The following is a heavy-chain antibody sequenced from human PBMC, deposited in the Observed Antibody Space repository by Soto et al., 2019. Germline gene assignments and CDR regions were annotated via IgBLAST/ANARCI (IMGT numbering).Heavy chain of an antibody. CDR2: VSGSGGST. Sequence: EVLLLESGGGLVQPGGSLRLSCAASGFTFTTYAMSWVRQAPGKGLEWVSSVSGSGGSTDYADSVKGRFTISRDNPKNTLYLQMKSLRAEDTAVYYCAKDFSQWLRGSPDYWGQGTLVTVSS. CDR1: GFTFTTYA. V-gene: IGHV3-23*01. CDR3: AKDFSQWLRGSPDY. J-gene: IGHJ4*02. D-gene: IGHD5-12*01.